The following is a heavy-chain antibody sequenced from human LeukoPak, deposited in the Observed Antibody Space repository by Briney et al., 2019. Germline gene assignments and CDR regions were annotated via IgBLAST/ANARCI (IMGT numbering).Heavy chain of an antibody. V-gene: IGHV1-3*01. J-gene: IGHJ1*01. CDR3: ARGERCSSTSCYAMSEYFQH. D-gene: IGHD2-2*01. Sequence: ASVKVSCKASGYTFTSYAMHWVRQAPGQRLEWMGWINVGNGNTKYSQKFQGRVTITRDTSASTAYMELSGLRSEDTAVYYCARGERCSSTSCYAMSEYFQHWGQGTLVTVSS. CDR1: GYTFTSYA. CDR2: INVGNGNT.